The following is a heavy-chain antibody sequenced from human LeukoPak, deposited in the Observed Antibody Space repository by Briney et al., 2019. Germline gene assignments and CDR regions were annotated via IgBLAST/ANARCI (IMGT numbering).Heavy chain of an antibody. CDR1: GYTFTSYD. Sequence: GSVRVSCKASGYTFTSYDINWVRQAPGQGLEWMGWMNPNSGNTGYAQKLQGRVTMTTDTSTSTAYMELRSLRSDDTAVYYCARAGSGDFPYYMDVWGKGTTATVSS. D-gene: IGHD3-3*01. V-gene: IGHV1-8*01. CDR3: ARAGSGDFPYYMDV. J-gene: IGHJ6*03. CDR2: MNPNSGNT.